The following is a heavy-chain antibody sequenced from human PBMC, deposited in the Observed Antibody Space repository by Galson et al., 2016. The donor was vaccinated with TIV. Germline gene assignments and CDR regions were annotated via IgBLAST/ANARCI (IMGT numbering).Heavy chain of an antibody. Sequence: ADSVKGRFTISRDNSKNTLFLQMNSLRAEDTAVYYCTKVPSSGFSYYYGLDVWGQGTTVTVSS. D-gene: IGHD3-22*01. J-gene: IGHJ6*02. V-gene: IGHV3-23*01. CDR3: TKVPSSGFSYYYGLDV.